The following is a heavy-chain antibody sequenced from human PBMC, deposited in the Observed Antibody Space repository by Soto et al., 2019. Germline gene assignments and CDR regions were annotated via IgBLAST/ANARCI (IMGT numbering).Heavy chain of an antibody. J-gene: IGHJ4*02. CDR3: ARPLGYCSSTSCQYDY. CDR2: IIPIFGTA. D-gene: IGHD2-2*01. Sequence: QVQLVQSGAEVKKPGSSVKVSCKASGGIFSSYAISWVRQAPGQGLEWMGGIIPIFGTANYAQKFQGRVTITADESTSTAYMELSSLRSEDTAVYYCARPLGYCSSTSCQYDYWGQGTLVTVSS. V-gene: IGHV1-69*01. CDR1: GGIFSSYA.